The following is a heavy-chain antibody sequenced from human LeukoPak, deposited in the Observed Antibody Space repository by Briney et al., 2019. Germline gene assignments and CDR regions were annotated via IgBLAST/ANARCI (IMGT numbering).Heavy chain of an antibody. CDR2: ISGSGTTI. J-gene: IGHJ4*02. CDR3: SKGTMDGGQYYYDSS. D-gene: IGHD3-22*01. CDR1: GFTFSDYY. V-gene: IGHV3-11*01. Sequence: GGSLRLSCVASGFTFSDYYMSWIRQAPGKGLEWLSYISGSGTTIDYADSVKGRFTISRDNSKNTLYLQMSSLRAEDTAVYFCSKGTMDGGQYYYDSSGGQGTLVTVSS.